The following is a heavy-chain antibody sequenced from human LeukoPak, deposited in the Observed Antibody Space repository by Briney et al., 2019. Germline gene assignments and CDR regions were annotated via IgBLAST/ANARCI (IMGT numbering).Heavy chain of an antibody. Sequence: GGSLRLSCLASGFTFSSYAMHWVRQAPGKGLEYVSAISSNGGSTYYADSVKGRFTISRDNSKNTLYLQMSSLRAEDTAVYYCVKDPRGIAAAPDYWGQGTLVTVSS. J-gene: IGHJ4*02. CDR1: GFTFSSYA. CDR3: VKDPRGIAAAPDY. D-gene: IGHD6-13*01. V-gene: IGHV3-64D*06. CDR2: ISSNGGST.